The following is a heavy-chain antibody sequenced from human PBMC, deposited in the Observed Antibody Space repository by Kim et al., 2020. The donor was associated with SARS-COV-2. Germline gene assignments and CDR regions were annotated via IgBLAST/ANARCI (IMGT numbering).Heavy chain of an antibody. V-gene: IGHV3-7*03. Sequence: GGSLRLSCAASGFTFNYHWMTWVRQAPGKGLEWVASIKYDGSEKYYVDSVKGRFTISRDNAKSSLSLQMNSLRVEDTALYYCATVRNYWGQGTLVTVSS. J-gene: IGHJ4*02. CDR1: GFTFNYHW. CDR3: ATVRNY. CDR2: IKYDGSEK.